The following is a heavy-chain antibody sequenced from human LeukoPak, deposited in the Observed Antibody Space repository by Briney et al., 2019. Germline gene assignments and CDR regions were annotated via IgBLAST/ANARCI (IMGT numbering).Heavy chain of an antibody. Sequence: PSETLSLTCTVSGYSISSGYYWGWIRQPPGKGLEWIGEINHSGSTNYNPSLKSRVTISVDTSKNQFSLKLSSVTAADTAVYYCARRYCSSTSCQRTRHWYFDLWGRGTLVTVSS. CDR2: INHSGST. CDR3: ARRYCSSTSCQRTRHWYFDL. J-gene: IGHJ2*01. D-gene: IGHD2-2*01. V-gene: IGHV4-38-2*02. CDR1: GYSISSGYY.